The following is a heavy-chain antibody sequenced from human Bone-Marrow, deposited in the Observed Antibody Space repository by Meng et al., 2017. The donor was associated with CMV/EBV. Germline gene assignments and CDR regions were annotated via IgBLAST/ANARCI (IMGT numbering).Heavy chain of an antibody. J-gene: IGHJ4*02. CDR3: AKGSGGFDY. CDR2: MNPNSGNT. CDR1: GGTFSSYA. V-gene: IGHV1-8*02. D-gene: IGHD3-16*01. Sequence: ASVKVSCKASGGTFSSYAISWVRQATGQGLEWMGWMNPNSGNTGYAQKFQGRVTMTRNTSISTAYMELSSLRSEDTAVYYCAKGSGGFDYWGQGTLVTVSS.